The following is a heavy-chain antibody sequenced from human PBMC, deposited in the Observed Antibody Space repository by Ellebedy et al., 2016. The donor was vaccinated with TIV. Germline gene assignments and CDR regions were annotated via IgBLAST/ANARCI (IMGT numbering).Heavy chain of an antibody. D-gene: IGHD2-2*01. V-gene: IGHV1-69*13. CDR3: ARGSSDCSRPSCPLDY. CDR1: GGTFSSYA. Sequence: SVKVSXKASGGTFSSYAISWVRQAPGQGLEWMGGIIPIFGTANYAQKFQGRVTITADESTTTAYMELSSLKFEDTAIYYCARGSSDCSRPSCPLDYWGQGTLVTVSS. J-gene: IGHJ4*02. CDR2: IIPIFGTA.